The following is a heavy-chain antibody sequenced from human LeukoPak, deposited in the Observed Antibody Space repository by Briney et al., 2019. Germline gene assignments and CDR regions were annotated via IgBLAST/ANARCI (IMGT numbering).Heavy chain of an antibody. CDR2: ISSNGGST. Sequence: SGGSLRLSCAASGFTFSSYSMNWVRQAPGKGLEYVSAISSNGGSTYYANSVKGRFTISRDNSKNTLYLQMGSLRAEDMAVYYCARASGSYYGYWGQGTLVTVSS. D-gene: IGHD1-26*01. CDR1: GFTFSSYS. CDR3: ARASGSYYGY. V-gene: IGHV3-64*01. J-gene: IGHJ4*02.